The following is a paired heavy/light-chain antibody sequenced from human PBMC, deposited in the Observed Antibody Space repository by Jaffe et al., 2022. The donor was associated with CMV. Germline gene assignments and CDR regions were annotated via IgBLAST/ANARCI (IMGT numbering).Light chain of an antibody. Sequence: EIVLTQSPGTLSLSPGERATLSCRASQSVSSSYLAWYQQKPGQAPRLLIYGASSRATGIPDRFSGSGSGTDFTLTISRLEPEDFAVYYCQQYGSSKYTFGQGTKLEIK. V-gene: IGKV3-20*01. J-gene: IGKJ2*01. CDR1: QSVSSSY. CDR2: GAS. CDR3: QQYGSSKYT.
Heavy chain of an antibody. D-gene: IGHD2-2*01. CDR1: GFTFSDYY. CDR3: ARIRRSTSAKRPVPNWFDP. CDR2: ISSSSSYT. V-gene: IGHV3-11*06. Sequence: QVQLVESGGGLVKPGGSLRLSCAASGFTFSDYYMSWIRQAPGKGLEWVSYISSSSSYTNYADSVKGRFTISRDNAKNSLYLQMNSLRAEDTAVYYCARIRRSTSAKRPVPNWFDPWGQGTLVTVSS. J-gene: IGHJ5*02.